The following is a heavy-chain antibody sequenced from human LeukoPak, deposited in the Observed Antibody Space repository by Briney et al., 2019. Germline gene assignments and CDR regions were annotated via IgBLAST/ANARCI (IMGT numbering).Heavy chain of an antibody. CDR3: ARDEVGAYDAFDI. D-gene: IGHD1-26*01. CDR1: GFTFSSYS. Sequence: GGSLRLSCAASGFTFSSYSMNWVRQAPGKGLEWVSSISSSSSYIYYADSVKGRFTISRDNAKNSLYLQMNSQRAEDTAEYYCARDEVGAYDAFDIWGQGTMVTVSS. CDR2: ISSSSSYI. J-gene: IGHJ3*02. V-gene: IGHV3-21*01.